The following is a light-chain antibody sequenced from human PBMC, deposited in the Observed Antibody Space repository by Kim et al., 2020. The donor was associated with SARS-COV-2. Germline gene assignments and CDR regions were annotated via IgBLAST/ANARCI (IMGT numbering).Light chain of an antibody. CDR3: QAWDSSTYVV. V-gene: IGLV3-1*01. CDR2: QDS. Sequence: SYELTQPPSVSVSPGQTASITCSGDKLGDKYACWYQQKPGQSPVLVIYQDSKRPSGIPERFSGSNSGNTATLTISGPQAMDEADFYCQAWDSSTYVVFGG. J-gene: IGLJ2*01. CDR1: KLGDKY.